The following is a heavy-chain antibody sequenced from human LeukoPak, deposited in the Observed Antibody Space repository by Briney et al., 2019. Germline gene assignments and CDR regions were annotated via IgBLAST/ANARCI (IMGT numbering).Heavy chain of an antibody. D-gene: IGHD3-3*01. CDR2: IIDTGST. J-gene: IGHJ4*02. V-gene: IGHV4-34*12. CDR3: ARGLASGYPPIPFDY. Sequence: PSETLSLTCVVSGESFSGYYWTWIRQPPGKGLEWIGEIIDTGSTKYNSSLKSRVTISVDTSKNEFSLNLTSVTAADTAIYYCARGLASGYPPIPFDYWGQGTLVTVSS. CDR1: GESFSGYY.